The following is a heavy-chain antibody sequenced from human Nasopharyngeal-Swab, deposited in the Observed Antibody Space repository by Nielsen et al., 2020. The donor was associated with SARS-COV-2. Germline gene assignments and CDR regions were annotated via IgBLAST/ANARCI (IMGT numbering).Heavy chain of an antibody. D-gene: IGHD5-18*01. V-gene: IGHV1-18*01. J-gene: IGHJ2*01. CDR2: ISTYNGNT. CDR1: GYTFTTHA. CDR3: ARGDSYGASWYFDL. Sequence: ASVKVSCKASGYTFTTHAISWVRQAPGQGLEWMGWISTYNGNTNYAQKFQGRVTITADKSTSTAYMELSSLRSEDTAVYYCARGDSYGASWYFDLWGRGTLVTVSS.